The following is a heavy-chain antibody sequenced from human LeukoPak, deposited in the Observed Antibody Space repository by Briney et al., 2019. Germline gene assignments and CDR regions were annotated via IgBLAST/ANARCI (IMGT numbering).Heavy chain of an antibody. CDR2: ISGSGGST. CDR1: GFTFSSYA. D-gene: IGHD3-22*01. V-gene: IGHV3-23*01. J-gene: IGHJ4*02. Sequence: PGGSLRLSCAASGFTFSSYAMSWVRQAPGKGLEWVSAISGSGGSTYYADSVKGRFTISRDNSKNTLYLQMNSLRAEDTAVYYCAKDHISESYYYDSSGYYYWGQGTLVTVSS. CDR3: AKDHISESYYYDSSGYYY.